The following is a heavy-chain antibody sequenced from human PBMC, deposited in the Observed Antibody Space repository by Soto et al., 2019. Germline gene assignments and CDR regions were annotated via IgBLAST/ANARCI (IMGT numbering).Heavy chain of an antibody. Sequence: EVQLVESGGGLVQPGRSLRLSCAASGFTFDDYAMHWFRQAPGKGLEWVSGISWNSGSIGYADSVKGRFTISRDNAQNSLYLQMNILRAEDTDLYYCAKDCAAGLYYYCMDGWGQGTTVTVSS. CDR3: AKDCAAGLYYYCMDG. J-gene: IGHJ6*01. V-gene: IGHV3-9*01. CDR1: GFTFDDYA. CDR2: ISWNSGSI. D-gene: IGHD6-13*01.